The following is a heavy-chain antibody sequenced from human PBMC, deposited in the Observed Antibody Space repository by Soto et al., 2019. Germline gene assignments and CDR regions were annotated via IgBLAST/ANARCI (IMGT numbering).Heavy chain of an antibody. V-gene: IGHV1-18*01. Sequence: GASVKVSCKASGYTFTSYGISWVRQAPGQGLEWMGWISAYNGNTNYAQKLQGRVTMTTDTSTSTAYMELRSLRSDDTAVYYCARDNRDYDFWSGYVGGDYWGQGTLVTVSS. CDR1: GYTFTSYG. CDR3: ARDNRDYDFWSGYVGGDY. D-gene: IGHD3-3*01. CDR2: ISAYNGNT. J-gene: IGHJ4*02.